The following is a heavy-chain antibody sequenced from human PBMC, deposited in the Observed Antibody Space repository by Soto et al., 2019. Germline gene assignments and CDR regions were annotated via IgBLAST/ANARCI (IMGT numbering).Heavy chain of an antibody. CDR3: ARDARGYSWNDDAPLNWFDP. CDR2: IIPIFGTA. D-gene: IGHD1-1*01. V-gene: IGHV1-69*01. Sequence: AAPVKIFRKASGGTLSSYAISWGRQAPGQGLEVMGGIIPIFGTANYAQKFQGRVTITADESTSTAYMELSSLRSEDTAVYYCARDARGYSWNDDAPLNWFDPWGQGTLVTVPQ. CDR1: GGTLSSYA. J-gene: IGHJ5*02.